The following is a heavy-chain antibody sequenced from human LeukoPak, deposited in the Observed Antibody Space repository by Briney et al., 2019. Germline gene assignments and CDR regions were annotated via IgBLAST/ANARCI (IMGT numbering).Heavy chain of an antibody. J-gene: IGHJ5*02. Sequence: PGGSLRLSCAASGFTFSDSSIHRVRQASGKGLEWIGLMGKELNGYATAYAASVRGRFTISRDDSQNTAYLQMDSLKTEDTALYYCTRDSGTYNWLDPWGQGTLVTVSS. CDR2: MGKELNGYAT. CDR3: TRDSGTYNWLDP. CDR1: GFTFSDSS. D-gene: IGHD1-26*01. V-gene: IGHV3-73*01.